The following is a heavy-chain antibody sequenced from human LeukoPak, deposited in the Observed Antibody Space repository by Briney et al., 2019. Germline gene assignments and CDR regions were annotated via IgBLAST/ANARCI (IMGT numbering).Heavy chain of an antibody. CDR1: GFTLSSYA. CDR2: ISSNGGST. V-gene: IGHV3-64*01. Sequence: PGGSLRLSCAASGFTLSSYAVHWVRQAPGKGLEYVSAISSNGGSTYYANSVKGRFTISRDNSKNTLYLQMGSLRAEDMAVYYCARDGPYGSGSTGIDYWGQGTLVTVSS. J-gene: IGHJ4*02. CDR3: ARDGPYGSGSTGIDY. D-gene: IGHD3-10*01.